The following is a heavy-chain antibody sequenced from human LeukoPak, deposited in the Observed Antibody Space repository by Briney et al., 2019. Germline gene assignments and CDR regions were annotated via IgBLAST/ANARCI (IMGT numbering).Heavy chain of an antibody. V-gene: IGHV4-39*07. CDR1: SGSISSSSYY. D-gene: IGHD3-10*01. CDR2: IYYSGST. Sequence: PSETLSLTCTVSSGSISSSSYYWGWIRQPPGKGLEWIGSIYYSGSTYYNPSLKSRVTISVDTSKNQFSLKLSSVTAADTAVYYCARSPHYYGSGSYYYYYYMDVWGKGTTVTVSS. J-gene: IGHJ6*03. CDR3: ARSPHYYGSGSYYYYYYMDV.